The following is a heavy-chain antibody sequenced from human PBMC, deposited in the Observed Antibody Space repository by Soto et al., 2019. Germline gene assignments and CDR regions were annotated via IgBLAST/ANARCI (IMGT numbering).Heavy chain of an antibody. CDR3: ARLYYDYIWGSYLWFDP. CDR1: GDSVSSNSAA. D-gene: IGHD3-16*02. J-gene: IGHJ5*02. Sequence: SQTLSLTCAISGDSVSSNSAAWHWIRQSPSRGLEWLGRTYYRSKWYNDYAVSVKSRITINPDTSKNQFSLQLNSVTPEDTAVYYCARLYYDYIWGSYLWFDPWGKGTLVTVAS. V-gene: IGHV6-1*01. CDR2: TYYRSKWYN.